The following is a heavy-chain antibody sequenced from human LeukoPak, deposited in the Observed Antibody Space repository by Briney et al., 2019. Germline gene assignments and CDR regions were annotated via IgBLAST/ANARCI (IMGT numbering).Heavy chain of an antibody. D-gene: IGHD3-22*01. V-gene: IGHV1-18*01. CDR2: SSAYNWNT. Sequence: ASVKVSCKGSGYTVTSYCIRWVGQAPGQGREWMGWSSAYNWNTNYAQKPQGSLTMTTDTSTTSAYTELRSLRSDGSAVSSFARDYYATRGSYYYYYYIDVYGKGPTITVSS. CDR1: GYTVTSYC. J-gene: IGHJ6*03. CDR3: ARDYYATRGSYYYYYYIDV.